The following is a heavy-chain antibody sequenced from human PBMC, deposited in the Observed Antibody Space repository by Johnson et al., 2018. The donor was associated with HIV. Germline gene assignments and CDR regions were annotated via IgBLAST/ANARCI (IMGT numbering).Heavy chain of an antibody. J-gene: IGHJ3*02. CDR2: IRYDGTNK. V-gene: IGHV3-30*02. Sequence: QMLLVESGGGVVQPGGSLRLSCAASGFTFSTYGMHWVRQALDKGLEWLSFIRYDGTNKYYAGSVKGRLTISRDNSKNTLYLQMESLRVEDTAVYYCARSEEWRGEGVYQIWGPGTVVTVSS. D-gene: IGHD6-13*01. CDR1: GFTFSTYG. CDR3: ARSEEWRGEGVYQI.